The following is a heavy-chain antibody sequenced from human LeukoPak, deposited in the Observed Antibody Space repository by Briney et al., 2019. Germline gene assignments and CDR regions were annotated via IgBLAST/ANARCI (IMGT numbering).Heavy chain of an antibody. V-gene: IGHV1-18*01. D-gene: IGHD1-26*01. CDR2: ISGYNGNT. CDR1: GYTFTNFG. J-gene: IGHJ4*02. CDR3: ARDAVGAILDY. Sequence: GASVNVSFTTSGYTFTNFGISWVRQAPGQGLEWMGWISGYNGNTNYEQKFQGRVTMTTDTSTSTSYMELRSLSSDDTAVYYCARDAVGAILDYWGQGTLVTVSS.